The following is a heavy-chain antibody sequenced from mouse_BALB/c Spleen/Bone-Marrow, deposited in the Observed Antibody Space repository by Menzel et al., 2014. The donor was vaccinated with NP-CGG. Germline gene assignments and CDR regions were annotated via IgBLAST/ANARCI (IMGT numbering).Heavy chain of an antibody. J-gene: IGHJ3*01. Sequence: EVKLMESGGGLVQPGGSLKLSCAASGFDFSRYWMSWVRQAPGKGLEWIGEINPDSSTINYTPSLKDKFIISRDNAKNTLYLQMSKAKSEDTALYYCSRLYYYCNFAYWSQGTLITVST. CDR2: INPDSSTI. CDR3: SRLYYYCNFAY. V-gene: IGHV4-1*02. CDR1: GFDFSRYW. D-gene: IGHD1-1*01.